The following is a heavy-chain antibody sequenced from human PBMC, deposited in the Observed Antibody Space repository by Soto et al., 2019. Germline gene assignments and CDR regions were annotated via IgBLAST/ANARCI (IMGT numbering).Heavy chain of an antibody. Sequence: GGSLRLSCAASGFTFSDYYMSWIRQAPGKGLEWVSYISGSGSTIYSADSVKGRFTISRDNAKNSLYLQMNSLKAEDTAVYYCATYSSSWYYFDHWGQGTLVTVSS. CDR1: GFTFSDYY. CDR2: ISGSGSTI. CDR3: ATYSSSWYYFDH. V-gene: IGHV3-11*01. D-gene: IGHD6-13*01. J-gene: IGHJ4*02.